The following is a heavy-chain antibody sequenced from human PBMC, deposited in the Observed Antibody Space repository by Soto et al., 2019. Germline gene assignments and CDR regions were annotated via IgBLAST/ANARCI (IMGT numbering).Heavy chain of an antibody. CDR1: GVSITTGGYY. J-gene: IGHJ4*02. CDR3: VRDRDYGFVF. D-gene: IGHD4-17*01. CDR2: IRYRGRT. V-gene: IGHV4-31*03. Sequence: SETLSLTYTVSGVSITTGGYYWSWIRQYPGKGLEWIGNIRYRGRTYYNPSLKGRVTTSVDTSKNQFSLKLTSVTAADTAVYYCVRDRDYGFVFWGQGTLVTVSS.